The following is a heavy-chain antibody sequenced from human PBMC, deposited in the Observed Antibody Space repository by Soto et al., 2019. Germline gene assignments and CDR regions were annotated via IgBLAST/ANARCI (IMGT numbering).Heavy chain of an antibody. J-gene: IGHJ4*02. CDR2: ISYSGST. CDR3: ARESDWPRGYFES. CDR1: GGSISSGYYF. D-gene: IGHD2-21*01. Sequence: SETLSLTCTVSGGSISSGYYFCTWIRQLPGKGLEWIGYISYSGSTQYNPSLKSRVTMSVDTSENQFSLKLSSVTAADTAVYYCARESDWPRGYFESWGQGALVTVSS. V-gene: IGHV4-31*03.